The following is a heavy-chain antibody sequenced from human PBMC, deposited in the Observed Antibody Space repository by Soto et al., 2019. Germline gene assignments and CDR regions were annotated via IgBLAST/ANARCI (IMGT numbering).Heavy chain of an antibody. D-gene: IGHD1-7*01. CDR1: GGSISSSSYY. CDR3: ARHDWNYVQDFDY. V-gene: IGHV4-39*01. CDR2: IYYSGST. Sequence: SETLSLTCTVSGGSISSSSYYWGWIRQPPGKGLEWIGSIYYSGSTYYNPSLKSRVTISVDTSKNQFSLKLSSVTAADTAVYYCARHDWNYVQDFDYWGQGTLVTVSS. J-gene: IGHJ4*02.